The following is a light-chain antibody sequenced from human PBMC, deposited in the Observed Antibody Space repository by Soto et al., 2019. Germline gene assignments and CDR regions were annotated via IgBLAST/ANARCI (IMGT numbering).Light chain of an antibody. Sequence: QSALTQPASVSGSPGQSITLSCTGTSSDVGYYNYVSWYQQHPGKAPKLVIYEVSNRPSGVSNRFSGSKSGITASLTISGLQAEDEADYYCSSYTGSSTWVFGGGTKVTVL. V-gene: IGLV2-14*01. CDR2: EVS. J-gene: IGLJ3*02. CDR1: SSDVGYYNY. CDR3: SSYTGSSTWV.